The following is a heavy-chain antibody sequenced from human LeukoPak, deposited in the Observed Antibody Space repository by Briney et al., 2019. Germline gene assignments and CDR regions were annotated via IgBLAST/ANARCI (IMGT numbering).Heavy chain of an antibody. Sequence: SQTLSLTCTVSGGSISSGSYYWSWIRQPAGKGLEWIGRIYTSGSTNYNPSLKSRVTISVDTSKNQFSLKLSSVTAADTAVYYCARVWAARPGAFDIWGQGTMVTVSS. V-gene: IGHV4-61*02. J-gene: IGHJ3*02. D-gene: IGHD6-6*01. CDR3: ARVWAARPGAFDI. CDR1: GGSISSGSYY. CDR2: IYTSGST.